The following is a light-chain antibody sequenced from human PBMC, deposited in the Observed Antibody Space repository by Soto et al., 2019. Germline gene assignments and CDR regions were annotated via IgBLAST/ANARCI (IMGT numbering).Light chain of an antibody. Sequence: EIVMTQSPATLSVSPGERATLSCRASQSVSSDLAWYQQKPCQAPTLLFYGASTRATGIPARFSGSGSGTEFTLTISSLQSEDFAVYYCQQYNNWPWTFGQGTKVEIK. J-gene: IGKJ1*01. V-gene: IGKV3-15*01. CDR2: GAS. CDR3: QQYNNWPWT. CDR1: QSVSSD.